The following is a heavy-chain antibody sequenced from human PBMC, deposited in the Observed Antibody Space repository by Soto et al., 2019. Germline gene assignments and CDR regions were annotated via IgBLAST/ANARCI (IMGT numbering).Heavy chain of an antibody. CDR3: ARAYSDAFDI. J-gene: IGHJ3*02. CDR2: ISSSGTGI. CDR1: GFTFSDYY. Sequence: GGSLRLSCAASGFTFSDYYMTWIRQAPGKGLEWVSYISSSGTGIYYPDSVKGRFTVSRDNAKNSLYLQMSSLRAEDTAVYFCARAYSDAFDIWGQGTLVTVSS. D-gene: IGHD2-15*01. V-gene: IGHV3-11*01.